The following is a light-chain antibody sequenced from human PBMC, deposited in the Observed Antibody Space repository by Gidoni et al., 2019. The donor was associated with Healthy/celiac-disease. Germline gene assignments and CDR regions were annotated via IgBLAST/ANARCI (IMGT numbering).Light chain of an antibody. V-gene: IGKV2-28*01. CDR2: LGS. CDR1: QRLLHNNGYNY. CDR3: MQALQTPFT. J-gene: IGKJ2*01. Sequence: DIVMTQSPLSLPVTPGEPASISCRSSQRLLHNNGYNYLDWYLKKPGQSPQLLIYLGSTRASGVPDRFSGSGSGTGFTLKISRVEAEDVGVYYCMQALQTPFTFGQGTKLEIK.